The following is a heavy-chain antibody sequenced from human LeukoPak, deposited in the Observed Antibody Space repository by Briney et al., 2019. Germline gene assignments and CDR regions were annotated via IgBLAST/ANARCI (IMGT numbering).Heavy chain of an antibody. V-gene: IGHV3-21*01. J-gene: IGHJ1*01. Sequence: GGSLRLSGAASGFTFSSYSMNWVRQAPGKGLEWVSSISSSSSYIYYADSVKGRFTISRDNAKNSLYLQMNSLRAEDTAVYYCARSGSGSEYFQHWGQGTLVTVSS. CDR1: GFTFSSYS. CDR3: ARSGSGSEYFQH. D-gene: IGHD3-10*01. CDR2: ISSSSSYI.